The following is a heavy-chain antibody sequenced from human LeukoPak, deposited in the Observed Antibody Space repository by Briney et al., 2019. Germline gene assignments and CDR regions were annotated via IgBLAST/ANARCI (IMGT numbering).Heavy chain of an antibody. V-gene: IGHV4-59*01. CDR2: IYYSGST. Sequence: SETLSLTCTVSGGPISSYYWSWIRQPPGKGLEWIGYIYYSGSTNYNPSLKSRVTISVDTSKNQFSLKLSSVTAADTAVYYCAREITMVRGGRHWFDPWGQGTLVTVSS. D-gene: IGHD3-10*01. J-gene: IGHJ5*02. CDR3: AREITMVRGGRHWFDP. CDR1: GGPISSYY.